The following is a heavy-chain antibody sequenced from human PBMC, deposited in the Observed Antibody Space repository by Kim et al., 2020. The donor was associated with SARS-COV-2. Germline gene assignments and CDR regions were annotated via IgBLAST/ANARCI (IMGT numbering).Heavy chain of an antibody. CDR3: ARVLGAITIFGVVIVNLFDP. CDR2: IYYSGST. Sequence: SETLSLTCTVSGGSISSGGYYWSWLRQHPGKGLEWVGYIYYSGSTYYNPSLKSRGTISVDTSKNQFSLKLSSVTAADTAVYYCARVLGAITIFGVVIVNLFDPWGQGTLVTVSS. V-gene: IGHV4-31*03. J-gene: IGHJ5*02. D-gene: IGHD3-3*01. CDR1: GGSISSGGYY.